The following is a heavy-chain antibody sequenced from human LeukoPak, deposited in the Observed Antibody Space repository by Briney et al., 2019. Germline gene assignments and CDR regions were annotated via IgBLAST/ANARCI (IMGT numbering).Heavy chain of an antibody. CDR2: ISGSSSPI. D-gene: IGHD6-25*01. CDR1: GFTFSGYS. CDR3: AREPAAAGKNWFDP. V-gene: IGHV3-48*04. J-gene: IGHJ5*02. Sequence: PGGSLRLSCAASGFTFSGYSMNWVRQAPGKGLEWVSYISGSSSPIFYADSVGGRFTISRDNAKNSLYLQMNSLRAEDTAVYYCAREPAAAGKNWFDPWGQGTLVTVSS.